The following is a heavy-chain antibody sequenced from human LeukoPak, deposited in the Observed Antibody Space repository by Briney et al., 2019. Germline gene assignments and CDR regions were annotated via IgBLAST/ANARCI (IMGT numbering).Heavy chain of an antibody. CDR1: GGSFSGYY. CDR2: INHSGST. J-gene: IGHJ5*02. V-gene: IGHV4-34*01. Sequence: PSETLSLTCAGYGGSFSGYYWSWIRQPPGKGLEWIGEINHSGSTHYNPSLKSRVTISVDTSKNQFSLKLSSVTAADTAVYYCAKASIAAAGPWGQGTLVTVSS. D-gene: IGHD6-13*01. CDR3: AKASIAAAGP.